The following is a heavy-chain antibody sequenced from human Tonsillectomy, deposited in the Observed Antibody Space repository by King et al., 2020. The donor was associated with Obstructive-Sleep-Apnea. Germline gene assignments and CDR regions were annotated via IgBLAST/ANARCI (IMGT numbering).Heavy chain of an antibody. CDR2: SYYSGGT. CDR1: GGSISSSSYY. D-gene: IGHD3-10*01. Sequence: QLQESGPGLVKPSETLSLTCTVSGGSISSSSYYWGWIRQPPGKGVEWIGGSYYSGGTYDNPSLKSRVTISVDTSKNQFSLKLSSVTAADTAVYYCARDLADYGSGSYYLTFHFDYWGQGTLVTVSS. J-gene: IGHJ4*02. V-gene: IGHV4-39*07. CDR3: ARDLADYGSGSYYLTFHFDY.